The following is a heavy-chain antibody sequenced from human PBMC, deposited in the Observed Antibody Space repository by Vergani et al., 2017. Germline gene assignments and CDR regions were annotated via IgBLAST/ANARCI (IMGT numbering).Heavy chain of an antibody. CDR3: AKANPRNSGYDYLYYYHAMDV. D-gene: IGHD5-12*01. CDR2: ISGSGGST. V-gene: IGHV3-23*01. J-gene: IGHJ6*02. CDR1: GFTFNHYA. Sequence: EVQLLESGGDLVQPGGSLRLSCAASGFTFNHYAMNWVRQAPGKGLDWVSGISGSGGSTYYAGSVKGRFTISRDSSKNTLYLQMNSLSAGDTAVYHCAKANPRNSGYDYLYYYHAMDVWGQGTTVTVSS.